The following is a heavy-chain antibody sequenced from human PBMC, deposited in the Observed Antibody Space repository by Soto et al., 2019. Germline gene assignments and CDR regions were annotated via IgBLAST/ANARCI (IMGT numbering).Heavy chain of an antibody. CDR2: IIPILGIA. J-gene: IGHJ6*03. D-gene: IGHD4-17*01. CDR3: ASTVYSHGDYVLGYYYMDV. V-gene: IGHV1-69*02. CDR1: GGTFSSYT. Sequence: ASVKVSCKASGGTFSSYTISWVRQAPGQGLEWMGRIIPILGIANYAQKFQGRVTITADKSTSTAYMELSSLRSDDTAVYYCASTVYSHGDYVLGYYYMDVWGKGTTVTVSS.